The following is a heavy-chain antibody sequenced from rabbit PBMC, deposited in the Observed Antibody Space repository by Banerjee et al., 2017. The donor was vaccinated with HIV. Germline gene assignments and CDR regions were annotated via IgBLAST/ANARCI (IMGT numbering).Heavy chain of an antibody. D-gene: IGHD6-1*01. Sequence: QSLEESGGDLVKPGASLTLTCTASGLDFSSSYWICWVRQAPGKGLEWIACIYTGDGNTYYAGWAKGRFTISKTSSTTVTLQMTSLTDADTATYFCGRDRGVGYDLNLWGQGTLVTVS. CDR2: IYTGDGNT. CDR1: GLDFSSSYW. V-gene: IGHV1S40*01. J-gene: IGHJ3*01. CDR3: GRDRGVGYDLNL.